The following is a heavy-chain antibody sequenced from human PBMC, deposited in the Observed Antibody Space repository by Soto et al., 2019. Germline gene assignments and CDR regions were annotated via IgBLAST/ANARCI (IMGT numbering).Heavy chain of an antibody. V-gene: IGHV3-30*18. CDR3: AKEPAVAGYFDY. CDR2: ISYDGSNK. Sequence: GGSLRLSCAASGFTFSSYGMHWVRQAPGKGLEWVAVISYDGSNKYYADSVKGRFTIPRDNSKNTLYLQMNSLRAEDTAVYYCAKEPAVAGYFDYWGQGTLVTVSS. J-gene: IGHJ4*02. D-gene: IGHD6-19*01. CDR1: GFTFSSYG.